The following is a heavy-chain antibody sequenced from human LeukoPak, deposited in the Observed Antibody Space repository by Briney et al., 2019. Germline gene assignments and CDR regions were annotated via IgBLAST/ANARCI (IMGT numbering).Heavy chain of an antibody. J-gene: IGHJ3*02. V-gene: IGHV1-69*01. D-gene: IGHD6-13*01. Sequence: SVKVSCKASGGTFSSYAISWVRQAPGQGLEWMGGIIPIFGTANYAQKFQGRVTITADESTSTAYMELSSLRSEDTAVYYCARPTEGTGYSSSWHQAFDIWGQGTMVTVSS. CDR3: ARPTEGTGYSSSWHQAFDI. CDR2: IIPIFGTA. CDR1: GGTFSSYA.